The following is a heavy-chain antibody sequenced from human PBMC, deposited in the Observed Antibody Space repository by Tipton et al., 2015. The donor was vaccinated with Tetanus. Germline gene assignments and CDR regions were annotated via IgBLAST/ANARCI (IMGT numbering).Heavy chain of an antibody. Sequence: LRLSCTVSGGSISSYYWSWIRQPPGKGLEWIGYIYYSGSTNYNPSLKSRVTISVDTSKNQFSLKLSSVTAADTAVYYRAGFYYYDSSASGDAFDIWGQGTMVTVSS. J-gene: IGHJ3*02. CDR3: AGFYYYDSSASGDAFDI. D-gene: IGHD3-22*01. V-gene: IGHV4-59*01. CDR2: IYYSGST. CDR1: GGSISSYY.